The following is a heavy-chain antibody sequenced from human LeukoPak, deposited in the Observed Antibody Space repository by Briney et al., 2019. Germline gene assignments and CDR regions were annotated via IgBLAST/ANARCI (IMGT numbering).Heavy chain of an antibody. J-gene: IGHJ4*02. D-gene: IGHD5-24*01. V-gene: IGHV4-59*01. CDR2: VYYSTGT. CDR1: GAYINEYY. Sequence: PSETLSLTCTVSGAYINEYYWSWIRRPPGKGLEWIGFVYYSTGTNYRHSLKSRLTISADKSRSQFSLKLSPVTAADTAVYYCARGGEMAARYFFDYWGQGILVTVSS. CDR3: ARGGEMAARYFFDY.